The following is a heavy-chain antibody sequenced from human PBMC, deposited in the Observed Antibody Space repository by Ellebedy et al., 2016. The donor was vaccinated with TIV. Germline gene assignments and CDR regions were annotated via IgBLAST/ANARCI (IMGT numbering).Heavy chain of an antibody. D-gene: IGHD2/OR15-2a*01. V-gene: IGHV6-1*01. CDR2: TYYRSKWFN. CDR1: GDSVSNTGAA. J-gene: IGHJ6*02. CDR3: ARDPSWCYSCLDV. Sequence: MPSETLSLTCAISGDSVSNTGAAWNWIRQSPSRGPEWLGRTYYRSKWFNDYAVSVKGRITINPETSKNQFSLQLNSVTPEDTAVYYCARDPSWCYSCLDVWGQGTTVTVSS.